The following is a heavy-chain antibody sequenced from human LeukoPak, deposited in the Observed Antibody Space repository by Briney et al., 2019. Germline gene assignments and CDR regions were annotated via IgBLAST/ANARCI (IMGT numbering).Heavy chain of an antibody. CDR1: GFTFSSYA. CDR2: ILYDGSNK. D-gene: IGHD3-9*01. Sequence: PGRSLRLSCAASGFTFSSYAMHWVRQALGKGLGCGAVILYDGSNKYYADSVKGRFTISGDNSKHTMYLQMNSLRAEATAVYYCAKADNVLRYFDWLPGAFDISGQGTMVTVSS. J-gene: IGHJ3*02. V-gene: IGHV3-30*04. CDR3: AKADNVLRYFDWLPGAFDI.